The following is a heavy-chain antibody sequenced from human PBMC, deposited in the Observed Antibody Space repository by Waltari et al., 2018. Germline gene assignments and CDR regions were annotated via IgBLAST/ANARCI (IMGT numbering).Heavy chain of an antibody. CDR1: GGSFSGYY. J-gene: IGHJ6*03. D-gene: IGHD3-10*01. Sequence: QVQLQQWGAGLLKPSETLSLTCAVYGGSFSGYYRSWIRQPPGKGLEWIGEINHSGSTNYNPSLKSRVTISVDTSKNQFSLKLSSVTAADTAVYYCARKCRVLFFYYMDVWGKGTTVTVSS. CDR2: INHSGST. V-gene: IGHV4-34*01. CDR3: ARKCRVLFFYYMDV.